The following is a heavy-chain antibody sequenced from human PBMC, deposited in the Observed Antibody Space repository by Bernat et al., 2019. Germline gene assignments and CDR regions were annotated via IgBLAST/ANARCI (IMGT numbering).Heavy chain of an antibody. V-gene: IGHV3-53*02. CDR1: EFTVSSNY. CDR3: ARAPDYYDSSGYFFGAFDI. J-gene: IGHJ3*02. CDR2: IYSGGST. Sequence: EVQLVETGGGLIQPGGSLRLSCAASEFTVSSNYMSWVRQAPGKGLEWVSVIYSGGSTYYADSVKGRFTISRDNSKNTLYLQMNSLRAEDTAVYYCARAPDYYDSSGYFFGAFDIWGQGTMVTVSS. D-gene: IGHD3-22*01.